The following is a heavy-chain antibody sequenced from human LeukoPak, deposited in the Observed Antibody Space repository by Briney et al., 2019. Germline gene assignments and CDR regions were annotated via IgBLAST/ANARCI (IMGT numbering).Heavy chain of an antibody. CDR3: AKDHGAENDYGDYEMIPVERAHYYFDY. V-gene: IGHV3-23*01. D-gene: IGHD4-17*01. CDR2: ISGSGGST. J-gene: IGHJ4*02. CDR1: GFTFSSYA. Sequence: GGSLRLSCAASGFTFSSYAMSWVRQAPGKGLEWVSAISGSGGSTYYADSVNGRFTISRDNSKNTLYLQMNSLRAEDTAVYYCAKDHGAENDYGDYEMIPVERAHYYFDYWGQGTLVTVSS.